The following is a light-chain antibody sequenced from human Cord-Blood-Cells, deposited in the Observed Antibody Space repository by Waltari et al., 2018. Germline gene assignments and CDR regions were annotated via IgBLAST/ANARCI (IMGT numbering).Light chain of an antibody. Sequence: QSAMTQPPSASGSPGQSVNISCPRTSSDVGGYYYVSWYQQHPGKAHQLMIYEVSKRPSGVPDRFSGSKSGNAASLTVSGLQAEDEADYYCSSYAGSNNWVFGGGTKLTVL. CDR3: SSYAGSNNWV. CDR1: SSDVGGYYY. J-gene: IGLJ3*02. CDR2: EVS. V-gene: IGLV2-8*01.